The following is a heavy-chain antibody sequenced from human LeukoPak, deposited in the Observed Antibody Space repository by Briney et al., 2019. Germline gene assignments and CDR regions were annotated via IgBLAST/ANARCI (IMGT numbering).Heavy chain of an antibody. J-gene: IGHJ4*02. CDR1: GFTLSSYW. CDR3: ARVGQWLALDY. CDR2: ITQDGSEK. V-gene: IGHV3-7*05. D-gene: IGHD6-19*01. Sequence: GGSLRLSCAASGFTLSSYWMSWVRQAPGKGLEWVANITQDGSEKYYVDSVKGRFTISRDNAKNSLFLQMNSLRAEDTAVYYCARVGQWLALDYWGQGTLVTVSS.